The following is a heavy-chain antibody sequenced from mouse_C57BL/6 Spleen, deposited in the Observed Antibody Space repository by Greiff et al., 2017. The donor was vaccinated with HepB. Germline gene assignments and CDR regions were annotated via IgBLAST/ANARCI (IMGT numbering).Heavy chain of an antibody. D-gene: IGHD2-14*01. V-gene: IGHV5-17*01. J-gene: IGHJ3*01. CDR2: ISSGSSTI. Sequence: EVKVVESGGGLVKPGGSLKLSCAASGFTFSDYGMHWVRQAPEKGLEWVAYISSGSSTIYYADTVKGRFTISRDNAKNTLFLQMTSLRSEDTAMYYCARSYRVAWFAYWGQGTLVTVSA. CDR1: GFTFSDYG. CDR3: ARSYRVAWFAY.